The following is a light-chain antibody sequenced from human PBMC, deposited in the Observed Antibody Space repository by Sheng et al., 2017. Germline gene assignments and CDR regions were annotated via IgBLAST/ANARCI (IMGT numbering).Light chain of an antibody. CDR3: QQYDSEIT. Sequence: EIVLTQSPATLSLSPGERATLSCRASQSVSSYLAWYQQKPGQAPRLLIYDASNRATGIPARFSGSGSGTDFTLTISSLQPDDFATYYCQQYDSEITFGQGTRLEIK. CDR2: DAS. V-gene: IGKV3-11*01. J-gene: IGKJ5*01. CDR1: QSVSSY.